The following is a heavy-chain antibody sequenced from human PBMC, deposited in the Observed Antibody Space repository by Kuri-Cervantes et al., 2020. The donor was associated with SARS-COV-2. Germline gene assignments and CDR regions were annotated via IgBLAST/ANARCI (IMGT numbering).Heavy chain of an antibody. CDR2: IKSKTDGGTT. Sequence: GESLKISCAASGFTFSNAWMSWVRQAPGKGLEWVGRIKSKTDGGTTDYAAPVKGRFTISRDDSKNTLYLQMNSLETEDTAVYYCTTDSITGPIMDVWGKGTTVTVSS. D-gene: IGHD1-20*01. J-gene: IGHJ6*03. CDR1: GFTFSNAW. CDR3: TTDSITGPIMDV. V-gene: IGHV3-15*01.